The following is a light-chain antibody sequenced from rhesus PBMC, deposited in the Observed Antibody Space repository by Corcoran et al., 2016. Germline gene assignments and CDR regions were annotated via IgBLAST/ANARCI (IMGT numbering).Light chain of an antibody. CDR1: ENVNNS. J-gene: IGKJ2*01. CDR2: KAS. CDR3: QHGYGTPYS. V-gene: IGKV1-74*01. Sequence: DIQMTQSPSSLSASVGDRVTITCRASENVNNSLNWYQQKPGKAPKLLIYKASTLQSGVPSRFSGSGSGTDYTFTISRLQPEDVATYYCQHGYGTPYSFGQGTKVEIK.